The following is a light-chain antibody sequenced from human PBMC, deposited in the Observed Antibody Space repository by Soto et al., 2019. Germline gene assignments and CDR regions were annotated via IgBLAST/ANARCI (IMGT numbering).Light chain of an antibody. J-gene: IGLJ2*01. CDR2: EVS. V-gene: IGLV2-14*01. CDR1: SSDVGGYNY. CDR3: SSYTSSSTLGVV. Sequence: QSALTQSASVSGSPGQSITISCTGTSSDVGGYNYVSWYQQHPGKAPKLMIYEVSNRPSGVSNRFSGSKSGNTASLTISGLQAEDEADYYCSSYTSSSTLGVVFGGGTQLTVL.